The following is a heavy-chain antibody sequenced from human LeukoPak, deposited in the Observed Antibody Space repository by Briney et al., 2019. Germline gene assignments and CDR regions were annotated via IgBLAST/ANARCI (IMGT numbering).Heavy chain of an antibody. CDR1: GYTFSDYY. Sequence: ASVRVSCKASGYTFSDYYVHWVRQAPGQGLEWMGWIKPNSGAAGYAQKFQGRVTMIRDTSISTTYMELESLRSDDTALYYCARAADSYCGADCYFNYFDTWGQGTLVTVSS. CDR3: ARAADSYCGADCYFNYFDT. CDR2: IKPNSGAA. D-gene: IGHD2-21*02. V-gene: IGHV1-2*02. J-gene: IGHJ5*02.